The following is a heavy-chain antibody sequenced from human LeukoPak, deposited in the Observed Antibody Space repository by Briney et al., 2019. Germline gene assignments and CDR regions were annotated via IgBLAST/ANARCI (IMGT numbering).Heavy chain of an antibody. J-gene: IGHJ3*02. Sequence: GGSLRLSCVASGFTLRSYAMNWVRQAPGKGLEWVSTISGSGSSTYYADSVKGRFTISRDNSKNTLYLQMDSLRAEDTAVYYCAKWVWGYDAFDIWGQGTMVTVSS. V-gene: IGHV3-23*01. D-gene: IGHD6-13*01. CDR2: ISGSGSST. CDR3: AKWVWGYDAFDI. CDR1: GFTLRSYA.